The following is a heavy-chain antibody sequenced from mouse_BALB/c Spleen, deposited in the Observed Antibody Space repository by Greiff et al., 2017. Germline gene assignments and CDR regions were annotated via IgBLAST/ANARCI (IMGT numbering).Heavy chain of an antibody. V-gene: IGHV7-3*02. Sequence: EVQRVESGGGLVQPGGSLRLSCATSGFTFTDYYMSWVRQPPGKALEWLGFISNKANGYTTEYSASVKGRFTISRDNSQSILYLQMNTLRAEDSATYYCARWGYFDYWGQGTTLTVSS. CDR2: ISNKANGYTT. CDR1: GFTFTDYY. J-gene: IGHJ2*01. CDR3: ARWGYFDY.